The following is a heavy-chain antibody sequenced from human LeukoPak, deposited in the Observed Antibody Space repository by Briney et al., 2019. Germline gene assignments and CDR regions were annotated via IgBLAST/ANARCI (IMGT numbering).Heavy chain of an antibody. CDR1: GFTVSSNY. CDR3: AKDKVRGVIPYYFDY. V-gene: IGHV3-53*01. CDR2: IYSGGST. D-gene: IGHD3-10*01. J-gene: IGHJ4*02. Sequence: GGSLRLSCAASGFTVSSNYMSWVRQAPGKGLEWVSVIYSGGSTYYADSVKGRFTISRDNSKNTLYLQMNSLRAEDTAVYYCAKDKVRGVIPYYFDYWGQGTLVTVSS.